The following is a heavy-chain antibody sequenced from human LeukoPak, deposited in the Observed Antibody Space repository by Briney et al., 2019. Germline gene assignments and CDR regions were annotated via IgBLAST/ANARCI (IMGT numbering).Heavy chain of an antibody. J-gene: IGHJ4*02. D-gene: IGHD6-13*01. CDR1: GFTFSSYG. V-gene: IGHV3-33*01. Sequence: PGGSLRHSRAASGFTFSSYGMHWVCQAPGKGLEWVAVIWYDGSNKYYADSVKGRFTISRDNSKNTLYLQMNSLRAEDTAVYYCARVGSSSWYSEYWGQGTLVTVSS. CDR3: ARVGSSSWYSEY. CDR2: IWYDGSNK.